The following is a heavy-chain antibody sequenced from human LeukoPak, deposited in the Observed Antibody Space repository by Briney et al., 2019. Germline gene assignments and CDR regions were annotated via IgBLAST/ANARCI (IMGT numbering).Heavy chain of an antibody. CDR3: ARERDGLAYCGGDCQRWWFDL. J-gene: IGHJ5*02. CDR2: INPNSGGT. Sequence: ASVKVSCKASGYTFTSYYMHWVRHAPGQGLEWMGWINPNSGGTNYAQKFQGRVTMTRDTSISTAYMELSRLRSDDTAVYYCARERDGLAYCGGDCQRWWFDLWGQGTLVTVSS. V-gene: IGHV1-2*02. D-gene: IGHD2-21*02. CDR1: GYTFTSYY.